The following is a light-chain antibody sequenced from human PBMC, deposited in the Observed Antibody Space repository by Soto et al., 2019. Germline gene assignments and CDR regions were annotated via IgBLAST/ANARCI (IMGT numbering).Light chain of an antibody. CDR3: QSYDSSMSGVSYV. V-gene: IGLV1-40*01. CDR1: SSNIGAGYD. J-gene: IGLJ1*01. CDR2: GNS. Sequence: QSVLTQAPSVSVTRGQRVTISCTGSSSNIGAGYDVHWYQQLPGTAPKLLIYGNSNLPSGVPDRFSGSKSGTSASLAITGPQAEDEADYYGQSYDSSMSGVSYVFGTGTKVTVL.